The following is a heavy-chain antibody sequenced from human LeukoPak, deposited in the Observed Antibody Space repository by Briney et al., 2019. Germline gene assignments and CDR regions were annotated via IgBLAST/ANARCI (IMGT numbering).Heavy chain of an antibody. CDR2: ISGLSSYT. Sequence: PGGSLRLSCSASGFTFSDYDMNWVRQAPGKGLEWVSSISGLSSYTYYGESVKGRFSISRDNAKNSLYLQMNSLGAEDTATYYCGRAFPPLRTSSAGDLWGQGILVTVSS. J-gene: IGHJ4*02. CDR1: GFTFSDYD. D-gene: IGHD3-16*01. CDR3: GRAFPPLRTSSAGDL. V-gene: IGHV3-21*01.